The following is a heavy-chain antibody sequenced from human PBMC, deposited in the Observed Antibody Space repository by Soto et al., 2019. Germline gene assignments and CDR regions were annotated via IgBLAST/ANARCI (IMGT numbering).Heavy chain of an antibody. Sequence: LSLTCTVSGGPISSGGYYWSWIRQHPGKGLEWIGYIYYSGSTYYNPSLKSRVTISVDTSKNQFSLKLSSVTAADTAVYYCAREGDSSGFNWFDPWGQGTLVTVSS. J-gene: IGHJ5*02. CDR3: AREGDSSGFNWFDP. D-gene: IGHD3-22*01. CDR1: GGPISSGGYY. V-gene: IGHV4-31*03. CDR2: IYYSGST.